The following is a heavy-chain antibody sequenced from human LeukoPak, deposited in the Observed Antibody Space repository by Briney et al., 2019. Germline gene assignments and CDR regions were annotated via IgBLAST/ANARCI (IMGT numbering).Heavy chain of an antibody. D-gene: IGHD3-22*01. CDR1: GGSISGSSYY. Sequence: PSETLSLTCSVSGGSISGSSYYWSWIRQPPGKGLEWIGEISHSGSTSYNPSLKSRVTISVDTSKNQFSLKLSSVTAADTAVYYCARFNYYDSSGYPTNWFDPWGQGTLVTVSS. J-gene: IGHJ5*02. CDR2: ISHSGST. CDR3: ARFNYYDSSGYPTNWFDP. V-gene: IGHV4-34*01.